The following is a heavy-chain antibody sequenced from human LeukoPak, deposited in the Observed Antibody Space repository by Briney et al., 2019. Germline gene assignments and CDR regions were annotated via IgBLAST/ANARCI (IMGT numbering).Heavy chain of an antibody. CDR2: ISGSGGST. J-gene: IGHJ4*02. V-gene: IGHV3-23*01. Sequence: GGCLSLSCAASGFTFSSYAMSWVRLAPGKGLEWVSAISGSGGSTYYADSVKGRFTISRDNSKNTLYLQMNSLRAEDTAVYYCAKAPRVLCGGDCYSGHWGQGTLVTVSS. D-gene: IGHD2-21*01. CDR3: AKAPRVLCGGDCYSGH. CDR1: GFTFSSYA.